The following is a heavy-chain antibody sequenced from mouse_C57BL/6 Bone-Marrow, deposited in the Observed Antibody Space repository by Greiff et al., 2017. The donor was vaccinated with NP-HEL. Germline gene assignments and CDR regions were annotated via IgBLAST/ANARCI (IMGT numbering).Heavy chain of an antibody. V-gene: IGHV1-7*01. CDR2: INPSSGYT. Sequence: VHLVESGAELAKPGASVKLSCKASGYTFTSYWMHWVKQRPGQGLEWIGYINPSSGYTKYNQKFKDKVTLTADKSSSTAYLQLSSLTYEDSAVYYCASPYYSNVFDFWGQGTLVTVSA. CDR1: GYTFTSYW. CDR3: ASPYYSNVFDF. J-gene: IGHJ3*01. D-gene: IGHD2-5*01.